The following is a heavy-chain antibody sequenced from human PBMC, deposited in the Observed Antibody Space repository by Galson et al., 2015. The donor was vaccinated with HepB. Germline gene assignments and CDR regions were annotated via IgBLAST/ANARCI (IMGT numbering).Heavy chain of an antibody. CDR3: TRDRPLRGVSMDV. D-gene: IGHD3-10*01. V-gene: IGHV3-49*03. Sequence: SLRLSCAASGFTFGDYAMSWFRQAPGKGLEWVGFIRSKAYGGTTEYAASVKGRFTISRDDSKSIAYLQMNSLRTEDTAAYYCTRDRPLRGVSMDVWGQGTTVTVSS. J-gene: IGHJ6*02. CDR2: IRSKAYGGTT. CDR1: GFTFGDYA.